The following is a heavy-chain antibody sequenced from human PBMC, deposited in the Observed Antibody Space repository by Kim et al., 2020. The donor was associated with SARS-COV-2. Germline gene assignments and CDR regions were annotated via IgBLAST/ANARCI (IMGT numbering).Heavy chain of an antibody. CDR3: ARLKQLVPYYFDY. CDR1: GGSISSSSYY. V-gene: IGHV4-39*01. Sequence: SETLSLICTVSGGSISSSSYYWGWIRQPPGKGLEWIGSIYYSGSTYYNPSLNSRVTISVDTSKNQFSLKLSSVTAADTAVYYCARLKQLVPYYFDYWGQG. CDR2: IYYSGST. D-gene: IGHD6-6*01. J-gene: IGHJ4*02.